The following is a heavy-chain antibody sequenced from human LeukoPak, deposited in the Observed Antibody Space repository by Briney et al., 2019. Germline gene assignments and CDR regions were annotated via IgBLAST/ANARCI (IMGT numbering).Heavy chain of an antibody. CDR3: ARRQGCSNTACPPGS. J-gene: IGHJ5*02. D-gene: IGHD2-2*01. Sequence: PGTSLRLSCAASGFTFSRYAMHWVRQAPGKGLEWVAIISYDGSNKFYADSVKGRFTISRDNSKNALYLQMNSLRAEDTAVYYCARRQGCSNTACPPGSWGQGTLVTVSS. V-gene: IGHV3-30-3*01. CDR1: GFTFSRYA. CDR2: ISYDGSNK.